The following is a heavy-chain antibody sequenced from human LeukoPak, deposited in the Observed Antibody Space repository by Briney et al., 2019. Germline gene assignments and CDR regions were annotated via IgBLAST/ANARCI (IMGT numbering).Heavy chain of an antibody. J-gene: IGHJ3*02. CDR3: ARGGFDI. V-gene: IGHV3-30-3*01. CDR2: ISYDGSNK. Sequence: GRSLRLSCAASGFTFSSYAMHWVRQAPGKGLERVAVISYDGSNKYYADSVKGRFTISRDNSKNTLYLQMNSLRAEDTAVYYCARGGFDIWGQGTMVTVSS. CDR1: GFTFSSYA.